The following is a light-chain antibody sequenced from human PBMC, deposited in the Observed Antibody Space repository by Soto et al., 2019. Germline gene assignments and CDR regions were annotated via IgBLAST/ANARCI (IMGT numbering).Light chain of an antibody. J-gene: IGLJ1*01. CDR3: SSYKSSSTCYV. Sequence: QSALTQPGSVSGSPGQSITISCTGTSSDVGGYNYVSWYQQHPGKAPKLMIYEVSNRPSGVSNRFSGSKSGNTASLTISGLQAEDEADYYCSSYKSSSTCYVFGNGTKVTVL. V-gene: IGLV2-14*01. CDR1: SSDVGGYNY. CDR2: EVS.